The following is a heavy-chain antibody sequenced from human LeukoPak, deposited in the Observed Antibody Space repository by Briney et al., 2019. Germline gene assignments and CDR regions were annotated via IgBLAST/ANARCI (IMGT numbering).Heavy chain of an antibody. V-gene: IGHV4-38-2*02. CDR3: ARVLRQIDY. J-gene: IGHJ4*02. CDR2: IYYSGST. Sequence: SETLSLTCTVSGYSISSGYYWGWIRQPPGKGLEWIGSIYYSGSTYYNPSLKSRVTISVDTSKNQFSLKLSSVTAADTAVYYCARVLRQIDYWGQGTLVTVSS. CDR1: GYSISSGYY. D-gene: IGHD3-3*01.